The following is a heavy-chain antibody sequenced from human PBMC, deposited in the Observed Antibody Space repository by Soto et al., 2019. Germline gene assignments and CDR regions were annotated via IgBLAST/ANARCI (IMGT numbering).Heavy chain of an antibody. CDR3: ARGTVGGYDSDY. D-gene: IGHD5-12*01. Sequence: SETLSLTCTVSGCSISSGDYYWSWIRQPPGKGLEWIGYIYYSGSTYYNPSLKSRVTISVDTSKDQFSLKLSSVTAADTAVYYCARGTVGGYDSDYWGQGTLVTVSS. CDR2: IYYSGST. J-gene: IGHJ4*02. CDR1: GCSISSGDYY. V-gene: IGHV4-30-4*01.